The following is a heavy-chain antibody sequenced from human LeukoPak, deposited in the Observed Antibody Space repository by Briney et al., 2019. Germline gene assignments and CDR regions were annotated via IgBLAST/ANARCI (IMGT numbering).Heavy chain of an antibody. CDR3: AREERSSGWYYLDY. D-gene: IGHD6-19*01. CDR1: GFSFSNYA. J-gene: IGHJ4*02. CDR2: ISYDGSQK. V-gene: IGHV3-30*04. Sequence: GGSLRLSCAASGFSFSNYAMHWVRQAPGKGLEWVAVISYDGSQKYYADSVKGRFTISRDNSKKSLYIQMKSLRAEDTAVYYCAREERSSGWYYLDYWAREAWSPSPQ.